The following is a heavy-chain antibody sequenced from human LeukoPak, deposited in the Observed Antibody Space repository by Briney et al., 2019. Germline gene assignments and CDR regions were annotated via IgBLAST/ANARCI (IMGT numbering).Heavy chain of an antibody. CDR1: GDSILDSTYY. J-gene: IGHJ5*02. V-gene: IGHV4-39*01. Sequence: PSETLSLTCTVSGDSILDSTYYWAWIRQPPGKGLEWIATIFYTGTTHYNPSLKSRVTMSVDTVKNQFSLNLNSVTAADTAVYYCARQSSGYYYGWFDPWGQGTLVTVSS. D-gene: IGHD3-22*01. CDR2: IFYTGTT. CDR3: ARQSSGYYYGWFDP.